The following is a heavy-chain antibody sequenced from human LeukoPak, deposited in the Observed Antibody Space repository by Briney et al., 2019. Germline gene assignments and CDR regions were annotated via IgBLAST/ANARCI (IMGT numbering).Heavy chain of an antibody. D-gene: IGHD1-26*01. V-gene: IGHV3-30*03. CDR1: GFTFSSYW. Sequence: GGSLRLSCAASGFTFSSYWMSWVRQAPGKGLEWVAVISYDGSNKYYADSVKGRFTISRDNSKNTLYLQMNSLRAEDTAVYYCARDAAYSGSPPQDYWGQGTLVTVSS. CDR3: ARDAAYSGSPPQDY. CDR2: ISYDGSNK. J-gene: IGHJ4*02.